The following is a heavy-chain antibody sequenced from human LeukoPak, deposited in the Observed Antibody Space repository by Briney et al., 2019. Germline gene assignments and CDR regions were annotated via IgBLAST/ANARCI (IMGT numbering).Heavy chain of an antibody. D-gene: IGHD5-24*01. Sequence: GGSLRLSCAASGFTFSSYSMNWVRQAPGKGLEWVSYISSSSTIYYADSVKGRFTISRDNAKNSLYLQMNSLRAEDTAVYYCARAGLHGAFDYWGQGTLVTVSS. V-gene: IGHV3-48*01. CDR1: GFTFSSYS. J-gene: IGHJ4*02. CDR3: ARAGLHGAFDY. CDR2: ISSSSTI.